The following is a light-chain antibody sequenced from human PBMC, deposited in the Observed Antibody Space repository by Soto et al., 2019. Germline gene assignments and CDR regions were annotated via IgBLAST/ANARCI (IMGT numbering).Light chain of an antibody. CDR1: KSIGSG. V-gene: IGKV1-5*03. CDR3: QQYNDFQYT. Sequence: DIQMTQSPSTLSASVGDGVTITCRASKSIGSGLAWYQQRPGKAPKLLNYKATNLQEGVPSRFSGSGSGTDVSLTIRILQPVDSATYYCQQYNDFQYTFGQGTKLEI. J-gene: IGKJ2*01. CDR2: KAT.